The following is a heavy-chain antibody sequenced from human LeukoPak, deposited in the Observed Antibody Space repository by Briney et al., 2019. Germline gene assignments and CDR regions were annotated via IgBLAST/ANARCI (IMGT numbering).Heavy chain of an antibody. V-gene: IGHV3-13*01. CDR2: IGSAGDT. J-gene: IGHJ5*02. CDR3: AIGSESGFDP. Sequence: AGGSLRLSCATSGFTFGTYDMHWVRQGTGKGLEWVSAIGSAGDTYYAGSVKGRFTISRENAKNSLYLQMNSLRAGDTAMYYCAIGSESGFDPWGQGTLATVSS. CDR1: GFTFGTYD.